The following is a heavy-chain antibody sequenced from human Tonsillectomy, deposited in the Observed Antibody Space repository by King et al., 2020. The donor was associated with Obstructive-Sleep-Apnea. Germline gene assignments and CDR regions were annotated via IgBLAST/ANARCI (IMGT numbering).Heavy chain of an antibody. CDR3: ARDRLTMVRGVNLPGVY. CDR1: GYTFTSYG. CDR2: ISAYNGNT. Sequence: QVQLVQSGAEVKKPGASVKVSCKASGYTFTSYGISWVRQAPGQGLEWMGWISAYNGNTNYAQKLQGRVTMTTDTSTSTAYMELRSLRSDDTAVYYWARDRLTMVRGVNLPGVYWGQGTLVTVSS. J-gene: IGHJ4*02. D-gene: IGHD3-10*01. V-gene: IGHV1-18*01.